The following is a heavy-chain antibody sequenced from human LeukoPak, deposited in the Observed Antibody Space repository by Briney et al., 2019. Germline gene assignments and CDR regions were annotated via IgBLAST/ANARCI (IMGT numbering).Heavy chain of an antibody. V-gene: IGHV4-34*01. Sequence: PSETLSLTCAVYGGSFSGYYWSWIRQPPGKGLEWIGEINHSGSTNYNPSLKSRVTISVDTSKNQFPLKLSSVTAADTAVYYCARETGYLDYWGQGTLVTVSS. D-gene: IGHD3-9*01. J-gene: IGHJ4*02. CDR1: GGSFSGYY. CDR2: INHSGST. CDR3: ARETGYLDY.